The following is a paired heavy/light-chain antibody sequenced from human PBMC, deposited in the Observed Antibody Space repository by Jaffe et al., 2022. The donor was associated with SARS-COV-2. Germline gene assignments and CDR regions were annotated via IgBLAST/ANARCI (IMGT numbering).Heavy chain of an antibody. CDR2: MNQDGTES. Sequence: EVQLVESGGDLVQPGGSLRLSCAASGFTFRSHWMSWFRQAPGKGLEWVASMNQDGTESKYVDSVKGRFTISRDNTKNSLSLQLTSLRAEDTALYFCARSFGRAYDSWAQGTLVTVSS. CDR3: ARSFGRAYDS. CDR1: GFTFRSHW. D-gene: IGHD3-10*01. V-gene: IGHV3-7*01. J-gene: IGHJ4*02.
Light chain of an antibody. Sequence: DIVMTQSPLSLPVTPGEPASISCRSSQSLHHSDGNNYLNWYLQKPGQSPQLLIYWGSNRASGVPDRFSGSGSGTDFTLKISRVEAEDVGIYYCMHVLQTPITFGPGTTVDIK. CDR1: QSLHHSDGNNY. CDR3: MHVLQTPIT. CDR2: WGS. J-gene: IGKJ3*01. V-gene: IGKV2-28*01.